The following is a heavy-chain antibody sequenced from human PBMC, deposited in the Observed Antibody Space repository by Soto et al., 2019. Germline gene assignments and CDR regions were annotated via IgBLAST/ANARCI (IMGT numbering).Heavy chain of an antibody. CDR2: IIPIFGTA. CDR1: GGTFSSYA. V-gene: IGHV1-69*01. J-gene: IGHJ6*02. Sequence: QVQLVQSGAEVKKPGSSVKVSCKASGGTFSSYAISWVRQAPGQGLEWMGGIIPIFGTANYAQKFQGRVTITADEATSTAYMELSRLRSEYTSVYYCARVGGGSSWMVYGMDVWGQGTTVTGSS. CDR3: ARVGGGSSWMVYGMDV. D-gene: IGHD6-13*01.